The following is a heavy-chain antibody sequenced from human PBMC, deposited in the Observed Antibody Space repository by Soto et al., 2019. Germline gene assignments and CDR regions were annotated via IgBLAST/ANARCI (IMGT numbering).Heavy chain of an antibody. J-gene: IGHJ6*02. CDR2: IKSKTDGGTT. CDR1: GFTFSNAW. Sequence: EVQLVESGGGLVKPGGSLRLSCAASGFTFSNAWMSWVRQAPGKGLEWVGRIKSKTDGGTTDYAAPVKGRFTISRDDSKNTLYLKMNRLKTGDTAVYYCTKSLVVAATRAVAGNTYYYCGMDVWGQGTTVTVSS. V-gene: IGHV3-15*01. CDR3: TKSLVVAATRAVAGNTYYYCGMDV. D-gene: IGHD2-15*01.